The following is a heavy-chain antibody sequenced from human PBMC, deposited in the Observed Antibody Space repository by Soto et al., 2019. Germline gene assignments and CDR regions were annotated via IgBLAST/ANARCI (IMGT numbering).Heavy chain of an antibody. J-gene: IGHJ6*02. CDR1: GYTFSDFD. D-gene: IGHD3-16*01. CDR2: MNAKSGDT. Sequence: ASVKVSCKASGYTFSDFDINWLRQASGQGPEWMGWMNAKSGDTSFPQRFQGKFNMTWDTSLSTAYMEVGSLTSDDTAIYYCARGHPFNYAGFDVSGQGTTVTVYS. V-gene: IGHV1-8*01. CDR3: ARGHPFNYAGFDV.